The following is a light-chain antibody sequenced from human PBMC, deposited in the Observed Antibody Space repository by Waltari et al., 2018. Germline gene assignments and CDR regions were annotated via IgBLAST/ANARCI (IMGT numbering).Light chain of an antibody. J-gene: IGLJ1*01. CDR3: CSYAVTSSSYV. CDR1: SSDVGGYDF. CDR2: DVT. V-gene: IGLV2-11*01. Sequence: QSVLTQPPSVSGSPGHSVTISCTGTSSDVGGYDFVSWYQQDPGKAPKLLIFDVTKRPPGVPSRFSASKSGNTASLTISGLQAEDEADYYCCSYAVTSSSYVFGGGTKVIV.